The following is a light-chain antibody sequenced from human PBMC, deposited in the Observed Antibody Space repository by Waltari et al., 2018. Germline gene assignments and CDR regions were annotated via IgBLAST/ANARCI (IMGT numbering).Light chain of an antibody. J-gene: IGKJ4*01. V-gene: IGKV3-15*01. CDR2: GAS. CDR1: QNIHDN. Sequence: EVLTTQSPATLSVSPGARVTSPRRASQNIHDNIAWYQQKPGQAPRLLIYGASTRATAIPARFRGSGSGTEFTLTISSLQSEDFAIYYCQQYNKWPPLTFGGGTKVEIK. CDR3: QQYNKWPPLT.